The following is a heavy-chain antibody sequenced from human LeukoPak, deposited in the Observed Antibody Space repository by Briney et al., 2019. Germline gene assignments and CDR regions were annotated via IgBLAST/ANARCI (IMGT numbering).Heavy chain of an antibody. V-gene: IGHV1-2*02. CDR1: GYTFTGSY. J-gene: IGHJ4*02. Sequence: ASVKVSCKASGYTFTGSYIHWVRQAPGQGLEWMGWINPNSGGTDFAQKFRGRVTMTRDTSISTAYMELTRLRSDDTAVYYCARASLPAAYWGQGTLVTVSS. CDR3: ARASLPAAY. CDR2: INPNSGGT. D-gene: IGHD2-2*01.